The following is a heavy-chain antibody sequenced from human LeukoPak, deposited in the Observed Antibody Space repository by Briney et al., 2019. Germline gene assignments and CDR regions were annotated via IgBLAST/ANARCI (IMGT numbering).Heavy chain of an antibody. CDR1: GFTFDDYA. D-gene: IGHD6-19*01. CDR2: ISWNSGSI. Sequence: GGSLRLSCAASGFTFDDYAMHWVRQAPGKGLEWVSGISWNSGSIGYADSVKGRFTISRDNAKNSLYLQMNSLRAEDTALYYCAKGSGWENTYYFNYWGQGTLVTVSS. J-gene: IGHJ4*02. V-gene: IGHV3-9*01. CDR3: AKGSGWENTYYFNY.